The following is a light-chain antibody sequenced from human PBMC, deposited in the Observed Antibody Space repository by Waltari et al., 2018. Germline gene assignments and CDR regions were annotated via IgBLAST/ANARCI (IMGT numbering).Light chain of an antibody. Sequence: QSALTQPPSASGSPGQSVTISCTGTSSDVGRYNYVSWYQQHPGKAPKLMIYEVSKRPSGVPARLSGAKSANPASLTVSGLQAEDEADYYCSSYAGSNNVVFGGGTKLTVL. CDR2: EVS. CDR3: SSYAGSNNVV. CDR1: SSDVGRYNY. V-gene: IGLV2-8*01. J-gene: IGLJ2*01.